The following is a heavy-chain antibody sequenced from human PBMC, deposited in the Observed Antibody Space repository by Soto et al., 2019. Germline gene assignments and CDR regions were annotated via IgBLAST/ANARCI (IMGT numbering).Heavy chain of an antibody. J-gene: IGHJ6*02. D-gene: IGHD3-10*01. Sequence: PSGTLSLTCAVSGYSISSGYYWGWIRQPPGKGLEWIGSSYHSGSTYYNPSLKSRVTISVDTSKNQFSLKLSSVTAADTAVYYCARYCGSGSYFAYYYGMDVWGQGTTVTVSS. V-gene: IGHV4-38-2*01. CDR3: ARYCGSGSYFAYYYGMDV. CDR1: GYSISSGYY. CDR2: SYHSGST.